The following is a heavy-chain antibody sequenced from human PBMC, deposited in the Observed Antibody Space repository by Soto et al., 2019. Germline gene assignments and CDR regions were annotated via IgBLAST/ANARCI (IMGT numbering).Heavy chain of an antibody. CDR3: ERVLGELGGFDY. CDR1: GFTFSSYA. CDR2: ISYDGSNK. D-gene: IGHD3-16*01. J-gene: IGHJ4*02. V-gene: IGHV3-30-3*01. Sequence: QVQLVESGGGVVQPGRSLRLSCAASGFTFSSYAMHWVRQAPGKGLEWVAVISYDGSNKYYADSGKGRFTISRDNSKNTLCRQMNSLGAADTAVYYCERVLGELGGFDYWGQGTLVTVSS.